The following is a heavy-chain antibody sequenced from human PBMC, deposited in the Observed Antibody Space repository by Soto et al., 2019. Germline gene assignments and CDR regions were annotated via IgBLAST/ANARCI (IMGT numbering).Heavy chain of an antibody. CDR1: GGSFSGYY. CDR3: ARGPLSMVRGVITLNYYFDY. Sequence: QVQLQQWGAGLLKPSETLSLTCAVYGGSFSGYYWSWIRQPPGKGLDWIGEINHSGRTNYNPSLKSRVTISVDTSKNQFSLNLSSVTAADTAVFYCARGPLSMVRGVITLNYYFDYWGQGTLVTVSS. V-gene: IGHV4-34*01. J-gene: IGHJ4*02. D-gene: IGHD3-10*01. CDR2: INHSGRT.